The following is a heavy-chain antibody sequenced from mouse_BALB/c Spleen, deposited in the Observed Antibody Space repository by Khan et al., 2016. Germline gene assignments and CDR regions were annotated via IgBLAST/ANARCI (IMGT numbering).Heavy chain of an antibody. J-gene: IGHJ4*01. CDR1: GYTFTNYG. CDR3: ARRRQLDLYYAMDY. V-gene: IGHV9-1*02. CDR2: IKTYTGEA. D-gene: IGHD6-1*01. Sequence: QIQLVQSGPELKKPGETVKISCKASGYTFTNYGMNWVKQAPGKGLKWMGWIKTYTGEATYDDDFKGRFAFSLDTSASTAYLQINNLKNEDMATYFCARRRQLDLYYAMDYWGQGTSVTVSS.